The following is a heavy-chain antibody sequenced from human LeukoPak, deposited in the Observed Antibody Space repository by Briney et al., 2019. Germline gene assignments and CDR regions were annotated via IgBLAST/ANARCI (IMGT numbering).Heavy chain of an antibody. Sequence: PGGSLRLSCAASGFTFSRFEMNWVRQGPGKGLEWVSYISGSGSTKYYAETAKGRFTISRDNGKNSLYLQMNSLRAEDTAAYYCARDYGGVMFDSWGQGTLVTVSS. V-gene: IGHV3-48*03. J-gene: IGHJ4*02. CDR2: ISGSGSTK. CDR3: ARDYGGVMFDS. CDR1: GFTFSRFE. D-gene: IGHD4-23*01.